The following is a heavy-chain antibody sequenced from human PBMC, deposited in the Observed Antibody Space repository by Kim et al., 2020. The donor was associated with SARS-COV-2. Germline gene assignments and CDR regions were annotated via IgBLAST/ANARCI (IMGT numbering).Heavy chain of an antibody. Sequence: GYPAPVKARFTISRDDSENTLYLQMNSLKTEDTAVYYCTTDLTNMVRGGYWGQGTLVTVSS. D-gene: IGHD3-10*01. CDR3: TTDLTNMVRGGY. J-gene: IGHJ4*02. V-gene: IGHV3-15*01.